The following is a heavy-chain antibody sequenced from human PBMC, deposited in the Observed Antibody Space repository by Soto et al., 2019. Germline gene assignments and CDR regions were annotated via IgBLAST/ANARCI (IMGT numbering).Heavy chain of an antibody. J-gene: IGHJ5*02. V-gene: IGHV3-23*01. Sequence: HPGGSLRLSCAASGVTFSSYAMSWVRQAPGKGLEWVSAISGSGGSTYYADSVKGRFTISRDNSKNTLYLQMNSLRAEDTAVYYCAKPRGDIVVVPWASGFDPWGQGTLVTVSS. CDR3: AKPRGDIVVVPWASGFDP. CDR1: GVTFSSYA. CDR2: ISGSGGST. D-gene: IGHD2-2*01.